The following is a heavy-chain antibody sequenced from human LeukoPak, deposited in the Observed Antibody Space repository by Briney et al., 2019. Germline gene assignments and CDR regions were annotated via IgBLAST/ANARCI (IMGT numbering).Heavy chain of an antibody. V-gene: IGHV1-8*03. CDR3: ARGAKFRSYGSGTYYTSLPFDP. D-gene: IGHD3-10*01. CDR2: MNPNSGNT. J-gene: IGHJ5*02. CDR1: GYTFTSYD. Sequence: ASVKVSCKASGYTFTSYDINWVRQATGQGLEWMGWMNPNSGNTGYAQKFQGRVTITRNTSINTSYMELSSLRSEDTAVYYCARGAKFRSYGSGTYYTSLPFDPWGQGTLVTVSS.